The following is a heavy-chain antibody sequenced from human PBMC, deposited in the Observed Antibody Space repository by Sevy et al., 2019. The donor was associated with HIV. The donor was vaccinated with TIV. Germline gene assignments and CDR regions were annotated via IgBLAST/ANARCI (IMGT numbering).Heavy chain of an antibody. D-gene: IGHD5-18*01. V-gene: IGHV3-7*01. CDR2: IKQDGSEK. CDR3: ARVGYSYAKYYFDY. CDR1: GFTCSSYW. J-gene: IGHJ4*02. Sequence: GGSLRLSCAASGFTCSSYWMSWVRQAPGKGLEWVANIKQDGSEKYYVDSVKSRFTMSRDNGKNSLYLQMNSLRAEDTAVSYCARVGYSYAKYYFDYWGQGTLVTVSS.